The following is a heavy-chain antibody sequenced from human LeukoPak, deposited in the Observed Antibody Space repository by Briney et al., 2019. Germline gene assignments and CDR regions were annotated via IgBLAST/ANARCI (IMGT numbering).Heavy chain of an antibody. CDR3: ARSGGGDCIDY. Sequence: GGSLRLSCAASGFTFSSYWMHWVRQAPGKGLVWVSRINSDGSSTSYADSVKGRFTISRDNAKNMLYLQMNSLRAEDTAVYYCARSGGGDCIDYWGQGTLVTVSS. J-gene: IGHJ4*02. V-gene: IGHV3-74*01. CDR1: GFTFSSYW. CDR2: INSDGSST. D-gene: IGHD2-21*02.